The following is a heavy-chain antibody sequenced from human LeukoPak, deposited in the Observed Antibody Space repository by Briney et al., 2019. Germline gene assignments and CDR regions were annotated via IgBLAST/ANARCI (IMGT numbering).Heavy chain of an antibody. CDR1: GDTFSGYY. CDR3: ARDLAVAGTMVEFDH. J-gene: IGHJ4*02. CDR2: INPNSGGT. D-gene: IGHD6-19*01. V-gene: IGHV1-2*02. Sequence: ASVKVSCKASGDTFSGYYMHWVRQAPGQGLEWMGWINPNSGGTNYAQKFQGRVTMTRDTSISAAYMELSRLRSDDTAVYYCARDLAVAGTMVEFDHWGQGTLVTVSS.